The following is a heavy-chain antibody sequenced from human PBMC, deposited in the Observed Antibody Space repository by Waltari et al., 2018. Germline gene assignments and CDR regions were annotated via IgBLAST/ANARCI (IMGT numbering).Heavy chain of an antibody. D-gene: IGHD3-16*01. J-gene: IGHJ4*02. CDR3: ATLKFLGATEDY. Sequence: EVQLVESGGGLVQPGGSLRLSCAASGFTFSSSSMNWIRQAPGKGLEWVSYISSSSSTIYYADSVKGRFTISRDSAKNSLYLQMNSLRAEDTAVYYCATLKFLGATEDYWGQGTLVTVSS. CDR2: ISSSSSTI. V-gene: IGHV3-48*01. CDR1: GFTFSSSS.